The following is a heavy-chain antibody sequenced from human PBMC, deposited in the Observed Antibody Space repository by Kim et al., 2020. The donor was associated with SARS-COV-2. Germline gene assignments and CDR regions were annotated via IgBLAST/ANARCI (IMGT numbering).Heavy chain of an antibody. CDR2: IKSKTDGGTT. V-gene: IGHV3-15*01. J-gene: IGHJ5*02. CDR1: GFTFSNAW. CDR3: TTDHPQDYGGNPDRFDP. Sequence: GGSLRLSCAASGFTFSNAWMSWVRQAPGKGLEWVGRIKSKTDGGTTDYAAPVKGRFTISRDDSKNTLYLQMNSLKTEDTAVYYCTTDHPQDYGGNPDRFDPWGQGTLVTVSS. D-gene: IGHD4-17*01.